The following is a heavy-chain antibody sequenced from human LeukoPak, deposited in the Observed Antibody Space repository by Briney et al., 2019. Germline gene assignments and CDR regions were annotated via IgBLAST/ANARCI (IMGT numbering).Heavy chain of an antibody. Sequence: PSETLSLTCTVSGYSISSGYYWGWIRQPPGKGLEWIGSIYHSGSTYYNPSLKSRVTISVDTSKNQFSLKLSSVTAADTAVYYCARDLPGYSGYPLSDPFDYWGQGTLVTVSS. V-gene: IGHV4-38-2*02. D-gene: IGHD5-12*01. CDR1: GYSISSGYY. CDR2: IYHSGST. J-gene: IGHJ4*02. CDR3: ARDLPGYSGYPLSDPFDY.